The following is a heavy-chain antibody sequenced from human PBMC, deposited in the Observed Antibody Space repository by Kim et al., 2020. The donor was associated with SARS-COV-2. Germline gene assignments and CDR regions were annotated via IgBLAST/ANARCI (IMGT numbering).Heavy chain of an antibody. CDR2: DGSEK. Sequence: DGSEKYYVDSVKGRFTISRDHGKNSLYLQMNSLRAEDTAVYYCARGISSSHWGQGTLVTVSS. V-gene: IGHV3-7*01. J-gene: IGHJ4*02. CDR3: ARGISSSH. D-gene: IGHD6-6*01.